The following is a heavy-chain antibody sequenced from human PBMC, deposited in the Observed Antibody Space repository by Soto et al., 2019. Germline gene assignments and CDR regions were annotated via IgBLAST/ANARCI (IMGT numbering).Heavy chain of an antibody. CDR2: IYPGDSDT. V-gene: IGHV5-51*01. Sequence: GESLKISCNGSGYGFTSYWIGWVPQMPGKGLEWMGIIYPGDSDTRYSPSFQGQVTISADKSISTAYLQWSSPKASDTAMYYCATHAAIDAYYYYYYGMDVWGQGTTVTVSS. D-gene: IGHD2-2*01. CDR1: GYGFTSYW. CDR3: ATHAAIDAYYYYYYGMDV. J-gene: IGHJ6*02.